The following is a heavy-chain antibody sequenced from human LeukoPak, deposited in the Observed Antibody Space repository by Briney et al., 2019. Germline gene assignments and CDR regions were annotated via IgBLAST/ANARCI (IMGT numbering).Heavy chain of an antibody. V-gene: IGHV3-21*01. CDR1: GFTFSNYN. D-gene: IGHD5-18*01. CDR3: ARHKWSGYGCLDY. J-gene: IGHJ4*02. CDR2: ITSSSTYI. Sequence: GGSLRLSCAASGFTFSNYNMNWVRQAPGKGLEWVPSITSSSTYIYYADSVKGRFTISRDNAKNSLYLQMNSLRAEDTAVYYCARHKWSGYGCLDYWGQGTLVTVSS.